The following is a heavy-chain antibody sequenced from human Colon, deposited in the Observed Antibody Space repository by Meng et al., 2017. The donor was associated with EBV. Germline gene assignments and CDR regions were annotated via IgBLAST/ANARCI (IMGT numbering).Heavy chain of an antibody. D-gene: IGHD6-25*01. V-gene: IGHV3-11*01. Sequence: GGGFVTPGVSLSLSCAASGFNFNDYYMTWIRQAPGKGLEWVAFISKMGDGISYAESVRGRFTISRDSATHSLYLQMNSLRAEDTAVYYCARDLGGPRDYWGQGTLVTVSS. CDR2: ISKMGDGI. CDR3: ARDLGGPRDY. CDR1: GFNFNDYY. J-gene: IGHJ4*02.